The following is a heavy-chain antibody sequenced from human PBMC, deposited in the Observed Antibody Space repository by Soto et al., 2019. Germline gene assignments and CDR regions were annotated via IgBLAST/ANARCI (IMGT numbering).Heavy chain of an antibody. Sequence: GGSLRLSCAASGFTFSSYAMHWGREAPGKGLEWVAVISYDGSNKYYADSVKGRFTISRDNSKNTLYLQMNSLRAEDTAVYYCARGLGSSYYYYGMDVWGQGTTVTVSS. CDR1: GFTFSSYA. J-gene: IGHJ6*02. CDR3: ARGLGSSYYYYGMDV. CDR2: ISYDGSNK. V-gene: IGHV3-30-3*01. D-gene: IGHD1-26*01.